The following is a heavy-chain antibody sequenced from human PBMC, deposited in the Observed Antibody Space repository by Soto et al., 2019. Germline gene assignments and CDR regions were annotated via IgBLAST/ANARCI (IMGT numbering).Heavy chain of an antibody. V-gene: IGHV4-34*01. CDR3: ARGGVQKWYYYYGMDV. D-gene: IGHD1-1*01. CDR1: GGPFSGYY. Sequence: KPSETLSLTCAVYGGPFSGYYWSWIRQPPGKGLEWIGEINHSGSTNYNPSLKSRFTISVDTSKNHFSLKLSSVTAADTAVYYWARGGVQKWYYYYGMDVWGQGTTVTVSS. CDR2: INHSGST. J-gene: IGHJ6*02.